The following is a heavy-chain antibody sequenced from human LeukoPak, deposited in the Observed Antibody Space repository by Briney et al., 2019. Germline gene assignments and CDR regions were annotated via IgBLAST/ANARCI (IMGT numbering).Heavy chain of an antibody. V-gene: IGHV1-2*02. D-gene: IGHD1-1*01. J-gene: IGHJ4*02. CDR2: INPNSGDT. CDR3: ARATGWLPFDY. Sequence: ASVKVSCKASGYAFIGYYMYWVRQAPGQGLEWMGWINPNSGDTNYAQMFQGRVTMTRDTSISTAYMELSRLTSDDTAVYYCARATGWLPFDYWGQGTPVTVSS. CDR1: GYAFIGYY.